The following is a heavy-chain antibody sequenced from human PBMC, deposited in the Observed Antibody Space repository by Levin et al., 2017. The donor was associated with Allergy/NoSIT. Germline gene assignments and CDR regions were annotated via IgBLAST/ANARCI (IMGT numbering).Heavy chain of an antibody. V-gene: IGHV3-21*01. D-gene: IGHD5-18*01. J-gene: IGHJ3*02. Sequence: LSLTCAASGFPFRSYSMNWVRQAPWKGLEWVSSISTTSLHIYYADSVKGRFTISRDNAKNSLFLQMNSLRAEDTAVYFCARGSTIIQREDRFDIWGQGTMVTVSS. CDR1: GFPFRSYS. CDR3: ARGSTIIQREDRFDI. CDR2: ISTTSLHI.